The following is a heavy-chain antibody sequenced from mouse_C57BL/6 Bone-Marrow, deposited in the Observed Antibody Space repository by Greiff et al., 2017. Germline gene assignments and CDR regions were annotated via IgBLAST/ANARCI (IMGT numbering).Heavy chain of an antibody. Sequence: EVQLQQSGPGMVKPSPSLSLTCTVTGYSITSGYDWHWIRHFPGNKLEWMGYISYSGSTNYNPSLKITIPITHDPSMNHFFLKLKSVTTEDTAAYYCARDDNWVFDYWGQGTTLTVSS. J-gene: IGHJ2*01. D-gene: IGHD4-1*01. CDR3: ARDDNWVFDY. CDR2: ISYSGST. V-gene: IGHV3-1*01. CDR1: GYSITSGYD.